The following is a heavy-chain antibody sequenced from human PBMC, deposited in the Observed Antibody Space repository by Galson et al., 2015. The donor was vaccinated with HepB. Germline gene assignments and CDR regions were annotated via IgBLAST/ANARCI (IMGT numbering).Heavy chain of an antibody. V-gene: IGHV1-58*01. Sequence: SVKVSCKASGFTFTSSAVQWVRQARGQRLEWIGWIVVGSGNTNYAQKFQERVTITRDMSTSTAYMELSSLRSEDTAVYYCAADWDGAAAGTTFFDYWGQGTLVTVSS. J-gene: IGHJ4*02. D-gene: IGHD6-13*01. CDR1: GFTFTSSA. CDR3: AADWDGAAAGTTFFDY. CDR2: IVVGSGNT.